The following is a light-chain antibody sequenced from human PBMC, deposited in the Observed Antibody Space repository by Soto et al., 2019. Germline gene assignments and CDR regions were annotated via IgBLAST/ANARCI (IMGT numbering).Light chain of an antibody. V-gene: IGKV1D-12*01. CDR2: AAT. J-gene: IGKJ4*01. CDR3: QQSNSFPLS. Sequence: DIEMTQSQSSLSASVGDRITITCRAHESGGNWLAWYQQKPGKAPKLFIYAATTLQSGVPSRFSGSRSGTVFSLTVSSLQPGDFATYYCQQSNSFPLSFGGGTKVDIK. CDR1: ESGGNW.